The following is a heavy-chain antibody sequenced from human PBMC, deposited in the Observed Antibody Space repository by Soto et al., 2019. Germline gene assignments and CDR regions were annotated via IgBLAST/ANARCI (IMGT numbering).Heavy chain of an antibody. CDR1: GYTFSNYE. Sequence: QVLLVQSGAEVKKPGASVKISCETSGYTFSNYEINWVRQATGQGLEWMGWMNPNNGNTAYAQKFQGRVTMTRDKSRGTAYMELTSLRSEDTAVYYCSRGDSFSSSWYWFDSWGQGTPVTVSS. CDR3: SRGDSFSSSWYWFDS. V-gene: IGHV1-8*01. D-gene: IGHD6-13*01. CDR2: MNPNNGNT. J-gene: IGHJ5*01.